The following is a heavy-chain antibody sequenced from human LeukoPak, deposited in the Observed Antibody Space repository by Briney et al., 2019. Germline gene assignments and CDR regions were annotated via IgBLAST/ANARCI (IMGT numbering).Heavy chain of an antibody. CDR1: CGSISSYC. Sequence: SETLSLTCTVSCGSISSYCWSWIRQPPGKGLEWIGYISYSGSTNYNPSLKSRFTISVDTSKHQFSLKLSSVTAADTAVYYCARGHSGWYYFDYWGQGTLVTVSS. V-gene: IGHV4-59*01. CDR2: ISYSGST. CDR3: ARGHSGWYYFDY. D-gene: IGHD6-19*01. J-gene: IGHJ4*02.